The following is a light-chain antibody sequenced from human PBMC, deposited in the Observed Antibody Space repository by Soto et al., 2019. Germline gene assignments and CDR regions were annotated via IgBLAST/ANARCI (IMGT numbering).Light chain of an antibody. J-gene: IGKJ2*01. CDR3: QQSYGHPYP. V-gene: IGKV1-39*01. CDR1: QSISDN. Sequence: EMTQSPSSLSASVGDRVTITCRASQSISDNVNWYQFQPGKAPKLLIYAASSLQTGVPSRFSGSGSGTDFALIISSLQPEDSATYYCQQSYGHPYPFGLGTKVEIK. CDR2: AAS.